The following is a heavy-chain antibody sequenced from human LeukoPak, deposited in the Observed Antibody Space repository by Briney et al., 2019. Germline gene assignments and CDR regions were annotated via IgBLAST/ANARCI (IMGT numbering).Heavy chain of an antibody. J-gene: IGHJ4*02. CDR3: GRYCSGGSCYSGYFDY. CDR2: IYYSGST. CDR1: GFTFSSYA. V-gene: IGHV4-31*02. Sequence: LRLSCAASGFTFSSYAMSWVRQHPGKGLEWIGYIYYSGSTYYNPSLKSRVTISVDTSKNQFSLKLSSVTAADTAVYYCGRYCSGGSCYSGYFDYWGQGTLVTVSS. D-gene: IGHD2-15*01.